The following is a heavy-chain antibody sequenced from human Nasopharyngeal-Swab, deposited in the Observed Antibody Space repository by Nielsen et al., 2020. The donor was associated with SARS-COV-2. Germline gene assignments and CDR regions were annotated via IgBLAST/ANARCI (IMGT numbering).Heavy chain of an antibody. Sequence: GGSLRLSCAASGFVFSIYGMNWVCQAPGKGLEWVSSISSRSSNIYYADSVKGRFTISRDNAKNSLYLQMNSLRAEDTAVYYCARDIGGGRYGSDYWGQGTLVTVSS. CDR2: ISSRSSNI. CDR1: GFVFSIYG. J-gene: IGHJ4*02. V-gene: IGHV3-21*01. D-gene: IGHD3-16*01. CDR3: ARDIGGGRYGSDY.